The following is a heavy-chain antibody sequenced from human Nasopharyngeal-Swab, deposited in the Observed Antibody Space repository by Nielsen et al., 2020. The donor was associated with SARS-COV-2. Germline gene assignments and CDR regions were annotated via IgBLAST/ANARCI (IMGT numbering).Heavy chain of an antibody. D-gene: IGHD6-19*01. CDR3: ARGRVGAVAGTETDY. CDR2: INTNTGNP. Sequence: WVRQAPGQGLEWMGWINTNTGNPTYAQGFTGRFVFSLDTSVNTAYLQISSLKAEDTAGYYWARGRVGAVAGTETDYWGQGTLVTVSS. V-gene: IGHV7-4-1*02. J-gene: IGHJ4*02.